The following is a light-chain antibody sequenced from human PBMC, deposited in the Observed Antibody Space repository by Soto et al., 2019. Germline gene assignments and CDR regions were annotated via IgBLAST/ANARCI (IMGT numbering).Light chain of an antibody. CDR3: QHYGTAPGT. V-gene: IGKV3-20*01. CDR2: AAS. J-gene: IGKJ5*01. CDR1: PSPISDD. Sequence: EIVLTQSPGTLSLSPAEKATLSCRASPSPISDDLAWYQQQPGQAPRLLIFAASNTSTGIPDRFSGSGSATDFTLTISRLEPGDFAVYYCQHYGTAPGTFGQGTRMEIK.